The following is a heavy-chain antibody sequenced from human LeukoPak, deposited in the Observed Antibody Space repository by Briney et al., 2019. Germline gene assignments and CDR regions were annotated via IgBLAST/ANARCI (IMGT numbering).Heavy chain of an antibody. D-gene: IGHD3-3*01. V-gene: IGHV3-74*01. CDR2: INTDGSST. CDR1: GFTFSSYW. CDR3: ARDREVGYYDFWSGYSGWFDP. Sequence: PGGSLRLSCAASGFTFSSYWMHWVRQAPGKGLVWVSRINTDGSSTSYADSVKGRFTISRDNAKNTLYLQMNSLRAEDTAVYYCARDREVGYYDFWSGYSGWFDPWGQGTLVTVSS. J-gene: IGHJ5*02.